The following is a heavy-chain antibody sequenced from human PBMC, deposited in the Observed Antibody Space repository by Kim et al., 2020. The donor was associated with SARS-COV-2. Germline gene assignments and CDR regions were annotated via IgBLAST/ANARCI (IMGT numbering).Heavy chain of an antibody. J-gene: IGHJ6*02. CDR1: GGSFSGYY. V-gene: IGHV4-34*01. Sequence: SETLSLTCAVYGGSFSGYYWSWIRQPPGKGLEWIGEINHSGSTNYNPSLKSRVTISVDTSKNQFSLKLSSVTAADTAVYYCARDPTTPKWFGERTHDYYGMDVWGQGTTVTVSS. CDR2: INHSGST. CDR3: ARDPTTPKWFGERTHDYYGMDV. D-gene: IGHD3-10*01.